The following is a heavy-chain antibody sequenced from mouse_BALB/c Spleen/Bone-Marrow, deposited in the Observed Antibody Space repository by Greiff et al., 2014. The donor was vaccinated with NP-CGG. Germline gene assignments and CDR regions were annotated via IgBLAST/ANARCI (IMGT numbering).Heavy chain of an antibody. V-gene: IGHV1-69*02. CDR2: IYPSDNYT. CDR1: GYTFTSYW. Sequence: VQLQQSGAELVRPGASVKLSCKTSGYTFTSYWINWVKQRPGQGLEWIGNIYPSDNYTNYNQKFKDKATLTVDISSTTAYMQLSSPTSEDSAVYYCPRTYEYFDYWGQGTTLTVSS. J-gene: IGHJ2*01. D-gene: IGHD2-3*01. CDR3: PRTYEYFDY.